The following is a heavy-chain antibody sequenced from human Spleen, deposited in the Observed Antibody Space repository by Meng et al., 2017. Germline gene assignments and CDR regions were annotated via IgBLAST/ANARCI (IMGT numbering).Heavy chain of an antibody. CDR2: ISASGGST. CDR3: AKFKVNAYSYDYGNCFDY. Sequence: EVQLLESGGGLVQPGGSLRLSCVASGFTFSSYAMSWVRQAPGKGLEWVSTISASGGSTNYADSVKGRFTISRDNSKNTLYVQMNSLRAEDTAVYYCAKFKVNAYSYDYGNCFDYWGQGTLVTVSS. D-gene: IGHD3-16*01. CDR1: GFTFSSYA. J-gene: IGHJ4*02. V-gene: IGHV3-23*01.